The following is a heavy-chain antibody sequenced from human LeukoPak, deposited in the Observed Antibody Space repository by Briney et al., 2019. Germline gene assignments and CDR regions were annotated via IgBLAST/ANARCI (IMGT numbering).Heavy chain of an antibody. J-gene: IGHJ4*02. CDR3: TADGNSGSFRR. Sequence: ASVKVSCKASGGTFSSYTISWVRQAPGQGLEWMGRINPNSGNTNYAQKFQERVTITRDMSTSTAYMELSSLRSEDTAVYYCTADGNSGSFRRWGQGTLVTVSS. CDR2: INPNSGNT. CDR1: GGTFSSYT. D-gene: IGHD1-26*01. V-gene: IGHV1-69*08.